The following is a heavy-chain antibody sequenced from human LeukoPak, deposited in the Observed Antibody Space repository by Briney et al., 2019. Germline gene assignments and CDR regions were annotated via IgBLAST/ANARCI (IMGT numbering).Heavy chain of an antibody. J-gene: IGHJ4*02. CDR3: TGDCFHAIDY. Sequence: GGSLRLSCATSGFPFTETWMHWVRQVPGKGLVWVSRIRSDGSDERYAEAVKGRFTISRDNAKNTLYLQMNSLRDEDTAVYYCTGDCFHAIDYWGQGTLVTVSS. D-gene: IGHD2/OR15-2a*01. V-gene: IGHV3-74*01. CDR2: IRSDGSDE. CDR1: GFPFTETW.